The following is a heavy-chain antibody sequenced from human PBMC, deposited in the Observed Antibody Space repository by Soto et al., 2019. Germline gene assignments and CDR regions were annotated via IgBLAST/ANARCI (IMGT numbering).Heavy chain of an antibody. CDR3: ARQVPYSSHRMDV. CDR2: ISSRGTYV. Sequence: EVQLVESGGGLVKPGGSLRISCAASGFTFSSFSMDWVRHAPGQGLEWVSSISSRGTYVYYADSVKGRFTVSKDNANNVLFLQMTSLRAEVTAVYYYARQVPYSSHRMDVWGQGTTVTVSS. D-gene: IGHD3-22*01. CDR1: GFTFSSFS. V-gene: IGHV3-21*06. J-gene: IGHJ6*02.